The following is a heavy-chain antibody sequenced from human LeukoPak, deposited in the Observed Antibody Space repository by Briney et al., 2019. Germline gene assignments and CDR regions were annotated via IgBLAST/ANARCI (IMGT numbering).Heavy chain of an antibody. J-gene: IGHJ6*02. D-gene: IGHD2-2*01. CDR2: ISGSGGST. CDR1: GFTYSSYA. Sequence: GGSLRLSCAASGFTYSSYAMSLVRQAPGKGLEWVSAISGSGGSTYYADSVKGRFTISRDNSKNTLYLQMNSLRAEDTAVYYCARGPMYYYYYGMDVWGQGTTVTVSS. V-gene: IGHV3-23*01. CDR3: ARGPMYYYYYGMDV.